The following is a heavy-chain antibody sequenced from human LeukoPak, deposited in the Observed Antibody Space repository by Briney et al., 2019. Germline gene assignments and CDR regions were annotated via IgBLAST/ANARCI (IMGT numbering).Heavy chain of an antibody. CDR2: VYYSGST. D-gene: IGHD3-3*01. CDR3: ARATAGYYDFWSGYPLFDP. CDR1: GGSISSYY. Sequence: TETLSLTCTVSGGSISSYYWSWIRQPPGKGLEWIGYVYYSGSTNFNPSLKSRVTISVDTSKNQSSLKLSSVTAADTAVYYCARATAGYYDFWSGYPLFDPWGQGTLVTVSS. V-gene: IGHV4-59*08. J-gene: IGHJ5*02.